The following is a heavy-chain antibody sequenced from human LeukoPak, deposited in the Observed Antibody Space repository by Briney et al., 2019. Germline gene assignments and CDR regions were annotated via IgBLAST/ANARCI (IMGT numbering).Heavy chain of an antibody. CDR1: GYTFTSYY. CDR3: ARGRRILVGDTNAGDFFDY. Sequence: ASVKVSCKASGYTFTSYYILWVRQAPGQGLEWMGWVNPNSGGTYYPQKFRGRATMTRDTSISTAYVELSGLRSDDTAVYYCARGRRILVGDTNAGDFFDYWGQGALVTVSS. J-gene: IGHJ4*02. D-gene: IGHD1-26*01. CDR2: VNPNSGGT. V-gene: IGHV1-2*02.